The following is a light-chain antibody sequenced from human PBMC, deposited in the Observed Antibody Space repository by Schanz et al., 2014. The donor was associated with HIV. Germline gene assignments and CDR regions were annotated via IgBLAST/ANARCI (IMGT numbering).Light chain of an antibody. V-gene: IGLV1-40*01. Sequence: QSVLTQPPSVSGAPGQRVTISCTGTSSNLGTGFDVHWYQVLPGTAPKVLIFANTHRPSGVPDRFSGSKSGTSASLAITGLQAEDEADYFCSSYTVASTCLFGGGTKVTVL. CDR3: SSYTVASTCL. J-gene: IGLJ3*02. CDR2: ANT. CDR1: SSNLGTGFD.